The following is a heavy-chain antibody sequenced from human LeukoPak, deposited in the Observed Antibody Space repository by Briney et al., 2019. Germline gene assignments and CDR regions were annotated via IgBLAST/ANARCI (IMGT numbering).Heavy chain of an antibody. V-gene: IGHV3-66*02. CDR1: GFTVSSNY. CDR2: IYSGGST. D-gene: IGHD4-17*01. CDR3: AGEGGAYGDYLIGY. Sequence: GGSLRLSCAASGFTVSSNYMSWVRQAPGKGLEWVSVIYSGGSTYYADSVKGRFTISRDNSKNTLYLQMNSLRAGDTAVYYCAGEGGAYGDYLIGYWGQGTLVTVSS. J-gene: IGHJ4*02.